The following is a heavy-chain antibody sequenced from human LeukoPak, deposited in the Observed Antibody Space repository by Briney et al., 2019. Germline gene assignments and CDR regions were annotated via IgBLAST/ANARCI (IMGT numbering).Heavy chain of an antibody. CDR3: ARGPDSSGYKIIPLNIDY. Sequence: PSETLSLTCTVSGVSISSGGYYWSWIRQHPGKGLEWIGYIYYSGSTYYNPSLKSRVTISVDTSKNQFSLKLSSVTAADTAVYYCARGPDSSGYKIIPLNIDYWGQGTLVTVSS. D-gene: IGHD3-22*01. V-gene: IGHV4-31*03. J-gene: IGHJ4*02. CDR2: IYYSGST. CDR1: GVSISSGGYY.